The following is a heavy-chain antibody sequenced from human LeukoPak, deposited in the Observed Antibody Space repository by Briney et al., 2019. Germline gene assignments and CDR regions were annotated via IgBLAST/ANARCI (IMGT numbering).Heavy chain of an antibody. CDR1: GFTFSSYA. CDR3: ARATPTRLDY. CDR2: ISYDGSNK. V-gene: IGHV3-30-3*01. J-gene: IGHJ4*02. Sequence: GRSLRLSCAASGFTFSSYAMHWVRQAPGKGLEWVAVISYDGSNKYYADSVKGRFTISRDNSKNTLYLQMNSLRAEDTAVYYCARATPTRLDYWGQGTLVTVSS.